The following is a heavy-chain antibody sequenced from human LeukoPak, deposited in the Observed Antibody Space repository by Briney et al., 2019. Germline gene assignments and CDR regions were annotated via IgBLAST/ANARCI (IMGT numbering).Heavy chain of an antibody. CDR3: ARDRGSSWYEAFGY. CDR2: VSSYNGNT. D-gene: IGHD6-13*01. CDR1: GYTFTSYG. V-gene: IGHV1-18*01. J-gene: IGHJ4*02. Sequence: ASVKVSFKASGYTFTSYGISWVRQAPGQGLEWMGWVSSYNGNTNYAQKLQGRVTMTTDTSTSTAYMELRSLRSDDTAVYYCARDRGSSWYEAFGYWGQGTLVTVSS.